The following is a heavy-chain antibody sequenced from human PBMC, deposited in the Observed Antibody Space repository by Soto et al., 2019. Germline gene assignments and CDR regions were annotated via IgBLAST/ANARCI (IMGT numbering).Heavy chain of an antibody. CDR1: GGSISSGGYY. J-gene: IGHJ6*02. D-gene: IGHD5-18*01. CDR3: ARDLLIQLWHYGMDV. V-gene: IGHV4-31*03. Sequence: QVQLQESGPGLVKPSQTLSLTCTVSGGSISSGGYYWSWIRQHPGKGLEWIGYIYYSGSTYYNPSLKSRVTILVDTSKNQFSLKLSSVTAADTAVYYCARDLLIQLWHYGMDVWGQGTTVTVSS. CDR2: IYYSGST.